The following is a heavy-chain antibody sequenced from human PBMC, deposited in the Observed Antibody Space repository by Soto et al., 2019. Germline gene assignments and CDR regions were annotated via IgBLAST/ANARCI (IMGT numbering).Heavy chain of an antibody. CDR2: IYYSGST. CDR3: VRSYFDSSGPPLDY. Sequence: SETLSLTCTVSGGSISSYDWSWIRQPPGKGLEWIGYIYYSGSTNYNPSLKSRVTISVDRSKNQFSLKLSSVTAADTAMYYCVRSYFDSSGPPLDYWGQGTLVTVSS. J-gene: IGHJ4*02. CDR1: GGSISSYD. D-gene: IGHD3-22*01. V-gene: IGHV4-59*12.